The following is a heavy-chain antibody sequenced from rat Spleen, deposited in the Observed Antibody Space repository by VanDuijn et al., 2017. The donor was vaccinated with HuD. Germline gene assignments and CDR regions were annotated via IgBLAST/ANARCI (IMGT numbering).Heavy chain of an antibody. D-gene: IGHD1-9*01. J-gene: IGHJ3*01. CDR1: GFTFSDYY. CDR2: ISYDGSST. V-gene: IGHV5-29*01. Sequence: EVQLVESNGGLVQPGRPLKLSCAASGFTFSDYYMAWVRQAPTKGLEWVATISYDGSSTYYRDSVKGRFTISRDNAKSTLYLQMDSLRSEDTATYYCVNTYYGYWFGYWGQGTLVTVSS. CDR3: VNTYYGYWFGY.